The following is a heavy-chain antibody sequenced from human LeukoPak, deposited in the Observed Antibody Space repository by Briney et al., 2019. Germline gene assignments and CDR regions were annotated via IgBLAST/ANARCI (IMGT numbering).Heavy chain of an antibody. Sequence: SETLFLTCTVSGGSITSYYWSWIRQPPGKGLEWIGYMYYSGSVHYNPSLKTRVSISLDTSKNQFSLKLSSVTAADTAVYYCARDRFAVHWFDPWGQGTLVTVSS. V-gene: IGHV4-59*12. CDR1: GGSITSYY. CDR3: ARDRFAVHWFDP. D-gene: IGHD3-16*01. CDR2: MYYSGSV. J-gene: IGHJ5*02.